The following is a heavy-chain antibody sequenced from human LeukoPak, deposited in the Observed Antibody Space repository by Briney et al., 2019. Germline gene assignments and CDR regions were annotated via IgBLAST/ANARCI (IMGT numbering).Heavy chain of an antibody. V-gene: IGHV3-23*01. CDR1: GFTFSSYA. D-gene: IGHD6-13*01. J-gene: IGHJ4*02. CDR3: AKDHQGYWADSFDY. CDR2: ISGSGGST. Sequence: GGSLRLSCAASGFTFSSYAMTWVRQAPGKGLVWVSAISGSGGSTYFADSAKGRFTVSRDNSKDTLYLQTNSLRAEDTAVYYCAKDHQGYWADSFDYWGQGTLVTVSS.